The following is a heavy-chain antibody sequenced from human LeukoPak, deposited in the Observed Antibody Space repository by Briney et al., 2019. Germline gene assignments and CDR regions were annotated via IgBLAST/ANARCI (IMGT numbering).Heavy chain of an antibody. CDR3: ARGSPVADH. V-gene: IGHV4-59*01. CDR2: RYYSGTI. CDR1: GGSFNPYY. J-gene: IGHJ5*02. Sequence: SETLSLTCTVSGGSFNPYYWSWVRQPPGKGLEWIGYRYYSGTIDYNPSLRSRVTISVDASKNQFSLRLTSVTAADTAIYYWARGSPVADHWGQGTLVTVSS.